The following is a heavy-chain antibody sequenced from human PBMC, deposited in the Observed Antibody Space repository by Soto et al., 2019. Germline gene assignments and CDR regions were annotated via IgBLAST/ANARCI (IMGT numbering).Heavy chain of an antibody. Sequence: GGSLRLSCAASGFSFNNAWMHWVRQAPGKGLVWVSRINSDGTRTTYADSVKGRFTISRDNAKNTLYLQMNSLRAEDTAVYYCARDRGFRYGLDAFDIWGQGTMVTVSS. D-gene: IGHD1-20*01. V-gene: IGHV3-74*01. CDR2: INSDGTRT. J-gene: IGHJ3*02. CDR1: GFSFNNAW. CDR3: ARDRGFRYGLDAFDI.